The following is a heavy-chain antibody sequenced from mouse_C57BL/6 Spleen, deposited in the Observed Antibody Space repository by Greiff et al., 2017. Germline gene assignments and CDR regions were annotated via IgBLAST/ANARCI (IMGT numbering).Heavy chain of an antibody. V-gene: IGHV1-59*01. Sequence: QVQLQQPGAELVRPGTSVKLSCKASGYTFTSYWMHWVKQRPGQGLEWIGVIDPSDSYTNYNQKFKGKATLTVDTSSSTAYMQLSSLTSEDSAVYYCARDGRNYFDYWGQGTTLTVSS. CDR3: ARDGRNYFDY. CDR1: GYTFTSYW. D-gene: IGHD1-1*01. J-gene: IGHJ2*01. CDR2: IDPSDSYT.